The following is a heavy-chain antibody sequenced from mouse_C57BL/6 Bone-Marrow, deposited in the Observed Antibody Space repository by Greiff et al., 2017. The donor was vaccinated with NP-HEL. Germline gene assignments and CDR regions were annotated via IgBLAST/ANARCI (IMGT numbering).Heavy chain of an antibody. J-gene: IGHJ3*01. D-gene: IGHD2-4*01. CDR2: IDPETGGT. CDR3: TRTMITTEFAY. Sequence: QVQLKESGAELVRPGASVTLSCKASGYTFTDYEMHWVKQTPVHGLEWIGAIDPETGGTAYNQKFKGKAILTADKSSSTAYMELRSLTSEDSAVYYCTRTMITTEFAYWGQGTLVTVSA. V-gene: IGHV1-15*01. CDR1: GYTFTDYE.